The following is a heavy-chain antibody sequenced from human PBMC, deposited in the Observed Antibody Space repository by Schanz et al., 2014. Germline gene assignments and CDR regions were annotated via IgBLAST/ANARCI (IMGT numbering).Heavy chain of an antibody. CDR1: GFTFSDYY. J-gene: IGHJ3*01. CDR3: ARDYESDLSSPRHDAFDV. CDR2: ISDSGDST. V-gene: IGHV3-11*06. D-gene: IGHD3-22*01. Sequence: QVQLVDSGGGLVKPGGSLRLSCAASGFTFSDYYMTWIRQAPGKGLEWVSDISDSGDSTHYADSVKGRFTISRDNSKTTVNLQRNSRRAEDTAVYSCARDYESDLSSPRHDAFDVWGQGTVXTVSS.